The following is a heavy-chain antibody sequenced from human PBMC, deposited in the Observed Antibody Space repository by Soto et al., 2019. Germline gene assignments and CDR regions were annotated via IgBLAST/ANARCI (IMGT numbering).Heavy chain of an antibody. Sequence: QVQLQESGPGLVKPSETLSLTCTVSGGSISSYYWSWIRQPPGKGLEWIGYIYYSGTTNYNPSLKSRVNISVDTSKNQLSLKLSSVTAADPAVYYCARRYGYSFDYWGQGTLVTVSS. J-gene: IGHJ4*02. D-gene: IGHD5-18*01. CDR1: GGSISSYY. V-gene: IGHV4-59*08. CDR3: ARRYGYSFDY. CDR2: IYYSGTT.